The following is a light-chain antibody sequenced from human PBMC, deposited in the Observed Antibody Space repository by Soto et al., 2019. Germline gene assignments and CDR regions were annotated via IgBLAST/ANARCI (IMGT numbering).Light chain of an antibody. Sequence: QSVLTQPASVSGSPGQSITISCTGTSSDVGTYKYVSWYQQLPGKAPKLMIYEVSNRPSGVSNRFSGSKSGNTASLTISELEGEDGADYYCSSYTSRSTPVFGGGTKVTVL. V-gene: IGLV2-14*01. CDR1: SSDVGTYKY. CDR3: SSYTSRSTPV. J-gene: IGLJ2*01. CDR2: EVS.